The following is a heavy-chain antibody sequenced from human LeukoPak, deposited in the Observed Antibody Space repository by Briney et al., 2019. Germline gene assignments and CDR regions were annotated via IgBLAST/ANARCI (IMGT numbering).Heavy chain of an antibody. CDR3: ARVTASYCSSTSCYLFDY. Sequence: SETLSLTCAVYGGSFSGYYWSWIRQPPGKGLEWIGEINHSGSTNYNPSLKSRVTISVDTSKNQFSLKLSSVTAADTAVYYCARVTASYCSSTSCYLFDYWGQGTLVTVSS. CDR2: INHSGST. V-gene: IGHV4-34*01. J-gene: IGHJ4*02. D-gene: IGHD2-2*01. CDR1: GGSFSGYY.